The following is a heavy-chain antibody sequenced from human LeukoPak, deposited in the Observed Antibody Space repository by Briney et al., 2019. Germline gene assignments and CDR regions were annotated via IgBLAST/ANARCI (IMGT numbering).Heavy chain of an antibody. J-gene: IGHJ6*02. D-gene: IGHD5-18*01. V-gene: IGHV3-30-3*01. Sequence: PGRSLRLSCAASGFTFSSYAMHWVRQAPGKGLEWVAVISYDGSNKYYADSVKGRFTISRDNSKNTLYLQMNSLRAEDTAVYYCAKDIPQSGYREDPYYYYYGMDVWGQGTTVTVSS. CDR1: GFTFSSYA. CDR3: AKDIPQSGYREDPYYYYYGMDV. CDR2: ISYDGSNK.